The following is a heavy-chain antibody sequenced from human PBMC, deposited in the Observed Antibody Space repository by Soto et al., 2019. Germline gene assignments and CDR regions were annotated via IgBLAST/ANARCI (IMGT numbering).Heavy chain of an antibody. V-gene: IGHV3-66*01. CDR2: LYMSGNS. J-gene: IGHJ4*02. D-gene: IGHD3-16*01. CDR3: TQEGRGRDH. CDR1: GSTVSTNY. Sequence: ELQLVESGGGLVQPGGSLRLSCAASGSTVSTNYMSWVRHAPGKGLECVAILYMSGNSYYADSVRGRFTISRDTSRRTPSLQRDSLRAGDTAVYYCTQEGRGRDHWGQGTLVTVSS.